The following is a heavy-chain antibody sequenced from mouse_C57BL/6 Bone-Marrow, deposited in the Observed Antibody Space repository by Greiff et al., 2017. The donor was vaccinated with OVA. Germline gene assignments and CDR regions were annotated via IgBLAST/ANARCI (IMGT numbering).Heavy chain of an antibody. CDR3: ARQEGYYYGSSYWYFDV. Sequence: EVKLQESGGDLVKPGGSLKLSCAASGFTFSSYGMSWVRQTPDKRLEWVATISSGGSYTYYPDSVKGRFTISRVNAKNTLYLQMSSLKSEDTAMYYCARQEGYYYGSSYWYFDVWGTGTTVTVSS. V-gene: IGHV5-6*01. J-gene: IGHJ1*03. D-gene: IGHD1-1*01. CDR1: GFTFSSYG. CDR2: ISSGGSYT.